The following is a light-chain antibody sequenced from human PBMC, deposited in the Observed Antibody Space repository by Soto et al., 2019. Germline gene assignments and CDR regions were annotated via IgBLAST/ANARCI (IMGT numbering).Light chain of an antibody. V-gene: IGKV1-9*01. Sequence: IQLTQSPSSLSASVGDRVTVTCRASQGISSYLAWYQQKPGKAPKLLIYAASTLQSGVPSRFSGSGSGTDFTLTINSLQPEDFATYYCQQVNSYPITLGQGTRLEIK. J-gene: IGKJ5*01. CDR1: QGISSY. CDR3: QQVNSYPIT. CDR2: AAS.